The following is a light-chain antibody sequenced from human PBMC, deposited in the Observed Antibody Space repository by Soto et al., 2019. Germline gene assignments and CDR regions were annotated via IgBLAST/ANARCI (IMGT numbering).Light chain of an antibody. CDR2: GAS. V-gene: IGKV3-15*01. Sequence: EIVMTQSPATLSVSPGERATLSCRASQSVSSNLACYQQKPGQAPRLLIYGASTMATGIPARFSGSGSGTEFTLTISSLQSEDFAVYYCQQYNNWPPVYTFGQGTKLEIK. CDR1: QSVSSN. CDR3: QQYNNWPPVYT. J-gene: IGKJ2*01.